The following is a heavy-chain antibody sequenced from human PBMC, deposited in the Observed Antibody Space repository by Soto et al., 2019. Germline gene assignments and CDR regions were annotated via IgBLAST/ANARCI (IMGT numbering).Heavy chain of an antibody. Sequence: GGSLRLSCAASGFTFSSYWMHWVRQAPGKGLVWVSRINSDGSSTSYADSVKGQFTISRDNAKNTLYLQMNSLRAEDTAVYYCARDGVVVAATALYYYGMDVWGQGTTVTVSS. D-gene: IGHD2-15*01. V-gene: IGHV3-74*01. CDR1: GFTFSSYW. CDR2: INSDGSST. CDR3: ARDGVVVAATALYYYGMDV. J-gene: IGHJ6*02.